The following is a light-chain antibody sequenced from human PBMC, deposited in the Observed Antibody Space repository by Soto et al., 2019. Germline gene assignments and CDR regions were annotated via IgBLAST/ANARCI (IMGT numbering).Light chain of an antibody. Sequence: AIRMTQSPSSLSASTGDRVTITCRASQGISSYLAWYQQKPGKAPKLLIYAASTLQSGVPSRFSGSGSGTDFTLTISCLQSADFATYYCQQYYSYPVTFGQGTKVDIK. CDR3: QQYYSYPVT. CDR1: QGISSY. J-gene: IGKJ1*01. V-gene: IGKV1-8*01. CDR2: AAS.